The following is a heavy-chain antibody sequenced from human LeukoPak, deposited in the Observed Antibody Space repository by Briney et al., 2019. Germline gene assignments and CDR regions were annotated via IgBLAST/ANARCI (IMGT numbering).Heavy chain of an antibody. V-gene: IGHV1-46*01. Sequence: GASVKVSCKASGYSFTTHYMHWVRQAPGQGLEWMGIINPSGGSTSYAQKFQGRVTMIRDTSTSTVYMELSSLRSEDTAVYYCARGVRIEGSGSYEGPFFDYWGQGTLVTVSS. CDR1: GYSFTTHY. J-gene: IGHJ4*02. CDR2: INPSGGST. D-gene: IGHD3-10*01. CDR3: ARGVRIEGSGSYEGPFFDY.